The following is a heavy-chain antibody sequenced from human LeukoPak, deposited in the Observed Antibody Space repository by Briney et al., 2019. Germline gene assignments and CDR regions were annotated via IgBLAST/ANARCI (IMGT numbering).Heavy chain of an antibody. CDR2: IYYSGST. J-gene: IGHJ4*02. D-gene: IGHD3-9*01. V-gene: IGHV4-59*08. CDR3: ARRYDDMALDY. CDR1: GGSISSYY. Sequence: SETLSLTCTVSGGSISSYYWSWIRQPPGKGLEWIGYIYYSGSTNYNPSLKSRVTISVDTSKNQFSLKLSSVTAADTAVYYCARRYDDMALDYWGQRTLVTVSS.